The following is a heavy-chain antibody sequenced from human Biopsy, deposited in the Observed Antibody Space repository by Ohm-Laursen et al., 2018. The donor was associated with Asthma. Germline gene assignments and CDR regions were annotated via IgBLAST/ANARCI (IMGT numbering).Heavy chain of an antibody. D-gene: IGHD3-10*01. J-gene: IGHJ6*02. Sequence: TLSLTCTVSGGSVSTVSYYWSWIRQPPGKGLEWRGYIASTGSDNYNPCLKSRVTISVDTSKNQFSLRLNSVTAADTAVYYCARGPNYHGSGRAPIGMDVWGQGTTVTVSS. V-gene: IGHV4-61*01. CDR2: IASTGSD. CDR3: ARGPNYHGSGRAPIGMDV. CDR1: GGSVSTVSYY.